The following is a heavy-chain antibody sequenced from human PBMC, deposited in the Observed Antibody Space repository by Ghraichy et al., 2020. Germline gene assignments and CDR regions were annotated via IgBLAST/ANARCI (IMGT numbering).Heavy chain of an antibody. D-gene: IGHD3-10*01. CDR1: GFTFSDYY. CDR2: ISSSSSYT. J-gene: IGHJ4*02. CDR3: ARGLERLLWFGEPWDY. Sequence: GGSLRLSCAASGFTFSDYYMSWIRQAPGKGLEWVSYISSSSSYTNYADSVKGRFTISRDNAKNSLYLQMNSLRAEDTAVYDYARGLERLLWFGEPWDYWGQGTLVTVSS. V-gene: IGHV3-11*05.